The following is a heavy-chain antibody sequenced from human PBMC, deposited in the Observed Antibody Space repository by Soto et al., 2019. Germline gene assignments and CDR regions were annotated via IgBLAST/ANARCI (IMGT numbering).Heavy chain of an antibody. CDR1: GYTFTGYY. CDR2: INPNSGGT. D-gene: IGHD5-12*01. V-gene: IGHV1-2*04. J-gene: IGHJ2*01. Sequence: QVQLVQSGAEVKKPGASVKVSCKASGYTFTGYYMHWVRQAPGQGLEWMGWINPNSGGTNYAQKFQGWVTMTRDTSIITAYMWLSRLRSDDTSVYYCARGTPITYWYFDLWGRGTLVTVSS. CDR3: ARGTPITYWYFDL.